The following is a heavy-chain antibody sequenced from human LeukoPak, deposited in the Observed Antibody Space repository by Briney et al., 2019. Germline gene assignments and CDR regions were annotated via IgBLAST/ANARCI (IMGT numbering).Heavy chain of an antibody. CDR1: GFTFSNYG. CDR3: AIDAAVAAYCGGDCYLDY. CDR2: IWYDGSNK. V-gene: IGHV3-33*01. Sequence: GRSLRLSCAASGFTFSNYGMHWVRQAPGKGLEWVAVIWYDGSNKYYADSVKGRFTISRDNSKNTLYLQMNSLRAEDTAVYYCAIDAAVAAYCGGDCYLDYWGQGTLVTVSS. J-gene: IGHJ4*02. D-gene: IGHD2-21*02.